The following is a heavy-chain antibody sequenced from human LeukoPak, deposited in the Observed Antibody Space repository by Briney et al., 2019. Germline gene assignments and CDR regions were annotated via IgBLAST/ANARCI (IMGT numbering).Heavy chain of an antibody. Sequence: ASVKVSCKASGYTFTGYYMHWVRQAPGQGLEWMGWINPNSGGTNYAQKFQGWVTMTRDTSTSTAYMELRSLRSDDTAVYYCARDMRVEGAFDIWGQGTMVTVSS. V-gene: IGHV1-2*04. D-gene: IGHD2-15*01. CDR2: INPNSGGT. J-gene: IGHJ3*02. CDR3: ARDMRVEGAFDI. CDR1: GYTFTGYY.